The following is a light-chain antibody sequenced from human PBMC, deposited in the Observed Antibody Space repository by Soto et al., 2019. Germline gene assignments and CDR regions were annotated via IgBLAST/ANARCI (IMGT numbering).Light chain of an antibody. J-gene: IGKJ1*01. CDR1: QAIDSW. CDR3: QQTLSFPPT. Sequence: DIQMTQSRSSVSASVGDRVTITCRASQAIDSWLAWYQQKPGEAPKLLIFTGSLLHSGVPPRFSGSGSGTDFTLTISSLQPEDFATYYCQQTLSFPPTFGQGTKV. V-gene: IGKV1-12*01. CDR2: TGS.